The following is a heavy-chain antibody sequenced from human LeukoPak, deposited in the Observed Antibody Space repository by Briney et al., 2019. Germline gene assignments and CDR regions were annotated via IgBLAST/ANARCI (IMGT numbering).Heavy chain of an antibody. CDR3: ARDERGFFYYMDV. V-gene: IGHV3-30*04. D-gene: IGHD2-15*01. J-gene: IGHJ6*03. CDR2: ISYAGSNT. CDR1: GFTFSSYA. Sequence: GGSLRLSCEASGFTFSSYAMHWVRQTPGKGLEWVAAISYAGSNTHYADSVNGRFTIARDNSKNTMLLQISSLRVEDTALYYCARDERGFFYYMDVWGKGTTVTVSS.